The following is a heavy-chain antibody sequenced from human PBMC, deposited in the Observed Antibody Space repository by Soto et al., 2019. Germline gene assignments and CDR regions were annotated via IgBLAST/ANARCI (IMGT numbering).Heavy chain of an antibody. Sequence: QLQLQESGPGLVKPSETLSLACSVSGASVSGSAYYWGWIRQPPGKGLEWVGSIHYSGITHYNPSLKGRATTSVDTSQNQFSLKLSSVTAADTAVYYCARRAHGYPTNWFDPWGQGTLVIVSS. V-gene: IGHV4-39*01. J-gene: IGHJ5*02. CDR2: IHYSGIT. D-gene: IGHD5-18*01. CDR1: GASVSGSAYY. CDR3: ARRAHGYPTNWFDP.